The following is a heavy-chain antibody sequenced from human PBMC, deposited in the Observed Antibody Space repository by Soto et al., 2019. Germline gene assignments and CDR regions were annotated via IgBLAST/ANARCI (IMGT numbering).Heavy chain of an antibody. CDR3: ARGGGSYRN. V-gene: IGHV3-48*02. Sequence: GESLKISCAVSGLTFSSYSFNWVRQTPGKGLEWISHISGGSDIIYYADSVKGRFTISRDNAKNALFLQMNSLRDDDTALYYCARGGGSYRNWGQGTLVTVYS. CDR1: GLTFSSYS. CDR2: ISGGSDII. J-gene: IGHJ4*02. D-gene: IGHD1-26*01.